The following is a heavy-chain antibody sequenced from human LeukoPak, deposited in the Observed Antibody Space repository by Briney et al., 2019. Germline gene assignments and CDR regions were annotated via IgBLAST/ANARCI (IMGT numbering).Heavy chain of an antibody. V-gene: IGHV3-66*01. CDR1: GFTVSSNY. Sequence: GGSLRLSCAASGFTVSSNYMSWVRQAPGKGLEWVSVIYSGGNTYYADSVKGRFTISRDNSKNTLYLQMNSLRAEDTAAYYCAREIYYYDSSGYRNTFDYWGQGTLVTVSS. D-gene: IGHD3-22*01. J-gene: IGHJ4*02. CDR2: IYSGGNT. CDR3: AREIYYYDSSGYRNTFDY.